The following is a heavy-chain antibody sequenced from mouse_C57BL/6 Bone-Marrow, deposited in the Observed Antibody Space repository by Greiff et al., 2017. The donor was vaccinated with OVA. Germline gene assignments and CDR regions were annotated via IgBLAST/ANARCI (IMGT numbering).Heavy chain of an antibody. CDR1: GYTFTGYW. J-gene: IGHJ2*01. CDR2: NLPGSGST. CDR3: ARNRNGYAYYFDD. V-gene: IGHV1-9*01. D-gene: IGHD2-2*01. Sequence: VQLQQSGAELMKPGASVKLSCKATGYTFTGYWLAWVKQRPGHGLEWIGENLPGSGSTNYNEKFKGTATFTADTSSNTAYKQLSSLTTEDSAIDYGARNRNGYAYYFDDWGQGTTLTVSS.